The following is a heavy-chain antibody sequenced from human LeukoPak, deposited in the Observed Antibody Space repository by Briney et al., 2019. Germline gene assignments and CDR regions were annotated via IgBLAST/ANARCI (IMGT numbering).Heavy chain of an antibody. CDR2: ISGSGGST. J-gene: IGHJ4*02. CDR3: ARDVPSGSYSYRYFDY. D-gene: IGHD3-16*02. V-gene: IGHV3-23*01. Sequence: GGSLRLSCAASGFTFSSYAMSWVRQAPGKGLEWVSAISGSGGSTYYADSVKGRFTISRDNSKNTLYLQMNSLRAEDTAVYYCARDVPSGSYSYRYFDYWGQGTLVTVSS. CDR1: GFTFSSYA.